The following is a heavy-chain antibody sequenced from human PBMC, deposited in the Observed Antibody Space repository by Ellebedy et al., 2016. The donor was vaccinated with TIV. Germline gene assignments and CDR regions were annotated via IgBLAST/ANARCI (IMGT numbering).Heavy chain of an antibody. CDR1: GYTFTAYA. J-gene: IGHJ4*02. D-gene: IGHD3-10*01. Sequence: AASVKVSCKASGYTFTAYAIAWVRQAPGQGLEWMGRISGNNGNPNYAQKLQGRVTMTTDTSTTTAYMELRSLRSDDTALYFCARVTKRITKSGTHYFFDYWGQGTLVTVSS. CDR3: ARVTKRITKSGTHYFFDY. CDR2: ISGNNGNP. V-gene: IGHV1-18*01.